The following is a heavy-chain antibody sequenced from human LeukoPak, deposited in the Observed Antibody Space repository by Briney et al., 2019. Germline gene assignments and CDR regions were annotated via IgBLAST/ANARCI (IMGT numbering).Heavy chain of an antibody. Sequence: SGTLSLTCAVSGVSISSSNWWSWVRQPPGKGLEWIGEIYHSGSTNYNPSLKSRVTISVDKSKNQFSLKLSSVTAADTAVYYCARAIEGIAAAGIDFLGGQGTLVTVSS. CDR2: IYHSGST. CDR3: ARAIEGIAAAGIDFL. V-gene: IGHV4-4*02. J-gene: IGHJ4*02. D-gene: IGHD6-13*01. CDR1: GVSISSSNW.